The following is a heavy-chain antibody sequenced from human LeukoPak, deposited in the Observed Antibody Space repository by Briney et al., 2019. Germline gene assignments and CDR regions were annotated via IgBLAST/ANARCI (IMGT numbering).Heavy chain of an antibody. J-gene: IGHJ5*02. CDR3: ARRRRDGYNARGGWFDP. D-gene: IGHD5-24*01. CDR2: IYYSGST. CDR1: GGSISSYY. Sequence: PSETLSLTCTVSGGSISSYYWSWIRQPPGKGLEWIGYIYYSGSTNYNPSLKSRVTISVDTSKNQFSLKLSSVTAADTAVYYCARRRRDGYNARGGWFDPWGQGTLVTVSS. V-gene: IGHV4-59*12.